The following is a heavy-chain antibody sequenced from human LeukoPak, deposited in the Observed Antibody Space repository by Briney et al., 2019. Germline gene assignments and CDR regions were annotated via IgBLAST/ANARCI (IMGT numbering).Heavy chain of an antibody. CDR3: ARVHVVVIAIDY. J-gene: IGHJ4*02. CDR1: GGSISSGDYY. Sequence: SQTLSLTCTVSGGSISSGDYYWSWLRQPPGKGLEWIGYIYYSGSTYYNSSLKSRVTISVDTSKNQFSLKQSSVTAADTAVYYCARVHVVVIAIDYWGQGTLVTVSS. CDR2: IYYSGST. D-gene: IGHD2-21*01. V-gene: IGHV4-30-4*08.